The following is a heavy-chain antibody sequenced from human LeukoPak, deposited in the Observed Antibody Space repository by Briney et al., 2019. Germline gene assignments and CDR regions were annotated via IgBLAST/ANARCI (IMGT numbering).Heavy chain of an antibody. D-gene: IGHD2-2*03. CDR3: AKEFGYCSSTSCFPFDY. Sequence: GRSLRLSCAASGFTFSSYGMHWVRQAPGKGLEWVAVIWYDGSNKYYADSVKGRFTISRDNSKNTLYLQMNSLRAEDTAVYYCAKEFGYCSSTSCFPFDYWGQGTLVTVSS. V-gene: IGHV3-33*06. CDR2: IWYDGSNK. CDR1: GFTFSSYG. J-gene: IGHJ4*02.